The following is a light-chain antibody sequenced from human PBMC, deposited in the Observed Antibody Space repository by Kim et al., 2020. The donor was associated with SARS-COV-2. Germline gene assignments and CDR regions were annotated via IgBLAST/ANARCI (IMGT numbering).Light chain of an antibody. V-gene: IGKV1-5*03. Sequence: DIQMTQSPSTLSASVGDRVTITCRASQSISTWLAWYQQKPGKAPKLLIYKASTLESGVPSRFSGSGSGTEFTLTISSPQPDDFATYYCQQYNSYCTFGQGTKVDIK. J-gene: IGKJ1*01. CDR1: QSISTW. CDR3: QQYNSYCT. CDR2: KAS.